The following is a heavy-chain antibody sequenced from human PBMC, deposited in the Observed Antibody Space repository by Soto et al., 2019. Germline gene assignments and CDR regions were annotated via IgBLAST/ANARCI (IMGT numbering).Heavy chain of an antibody. D-gene: IGHD2-21*02. V-gene: IGHV4-61*01. Sequence: TSETLSLTCTVSGGSVSSDNYYWSWIRQPPGKGLEWIGYVYNIGTTHYNPSFKSRVTISGDTSKNQFSLRLTSVTAADTAVYYCARAPPGVTATYYYGLDVWGQGTTVTVSS. CDR1: GGSVSSDNYY. CDR3: ARAPPGVTATYYYGLDV. J-gene: IGHJ6*02. CDR2: VYNIGTT.